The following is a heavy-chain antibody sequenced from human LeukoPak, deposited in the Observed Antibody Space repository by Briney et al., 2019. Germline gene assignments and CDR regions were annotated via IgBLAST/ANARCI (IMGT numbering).Heavy chain of an antibody. J-gene: IGHJ5*02. V-gene: IGHV3-48*03. D-gene: IGHD3-22*01. CDR1: GFTFSSYE. CDR2: ISSSGSTI. Sequence: GGSLRLSCAASGFTFSSYEMNWVRQAPGKGLEWVSYISSSGSTIYYADSVKGRFTISRDNAYNSLFLQMNSLTAEDTAVYYCARTLFLRYDDSIGPWGQGTLVTVSS. CDR3: ARTLFLRYDDSIGP.